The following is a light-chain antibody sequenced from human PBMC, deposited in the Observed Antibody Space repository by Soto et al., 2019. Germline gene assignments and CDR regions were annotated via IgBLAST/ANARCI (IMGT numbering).Light chain of an antibody. J-gene: IGKJ2*01. V-gene: IGKV3-15*01. Sequence: EMVMTQSPATLSVSPGERATLSCRASQSVSSNLAWYQQKPGQAPRLLIYGASTRATGIPARFSGSGSGTEFTLTISSLQSEDFAVYYCQQYNNWPYTFGQGTKLELK. CDR3: QQYNNWPYT. CDR2: GAS. CDR1: QSVSSN.